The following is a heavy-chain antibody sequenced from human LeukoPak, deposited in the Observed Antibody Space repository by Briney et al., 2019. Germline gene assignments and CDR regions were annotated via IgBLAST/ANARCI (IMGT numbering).Heavy chain of an antibody. D-gene: IGHD3-10*01. Sequence: ASVKVSCKASGYTFTSYAMNWVRQAPGQGLEWMGWINTNTGNPTYAQGFTGRFVFSLDTSVSTAYLQISSLKAEDTAVYYCARGPNWYYYGSGSYYHLFDYWGQGTQVTVSS. V-gene: IGHV7-4-1*02. CDR3: ARGPNWYYYGSGSYYHLFDY. CDR1: GYTFTSYA. J-gene: IGHJ4*02. CDR2: INTNTGNP.